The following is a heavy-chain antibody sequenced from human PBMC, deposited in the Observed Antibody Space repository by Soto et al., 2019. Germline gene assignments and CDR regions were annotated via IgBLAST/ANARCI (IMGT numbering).Heavy chain of an antibody. CDR1: GGSISSYY. CDR3: ARDLGYSYGFVDY. D-gene: IGHD5-18*01. V-gene: IGHV4-4*07. CDR2: IYTSAST. Sequence: SETLSLTCTVSGGSISSYYWSWIRQPAGKGLEWIERIYTSASTNYTPSLTSRVTMSLDTSKNQFSLTLSSVTAAATAVYYCARDLGYSYGFVDYWGQGTLVTVSS. J-gene: IGHJ4*02.